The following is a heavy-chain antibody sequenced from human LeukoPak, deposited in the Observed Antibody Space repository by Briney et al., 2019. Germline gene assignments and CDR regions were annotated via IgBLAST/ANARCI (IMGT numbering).Heavy chain of an antibody. CDR2: IKQDGSEK. CDR3: ARMLTTVTPGAFDI. J-gene: IGHJ3*02. V-gene: IGHV3-7*01. Sequence: GGSLGLSCAASGFTFSSYWMSWVRQAPGKGLEWVANIKQDGSEKYYVDSVKGRFTISRDNAKNSLYLQMNSLRAEDTAVYYCARMLTTVTPGAFDIWGQGTMVTVSS. D-gene: IGHD4-17*01. CDR1: GFTFSSYW.